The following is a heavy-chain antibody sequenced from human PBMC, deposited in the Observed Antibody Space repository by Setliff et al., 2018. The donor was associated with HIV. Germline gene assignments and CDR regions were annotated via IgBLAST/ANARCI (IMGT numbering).Heavy chain of an antibody. CDR2: FYYSGST. Sequence: PSETLSLTCTVSGDSISRRIYYWGWIRQPPGKGLEWIGNFYYSGSTNYNPSLKSQVTLSLDTSKNQFSLKLTSVTAADTAVYYCAKEGGLYFGMLIHDAIDLWGQGTMVTVSS. V-gene: IGHV4-39*07. J-gene: IGHJ3*01. CDR3: AKEGGLYFGMLIHDAIDL. D-gene: IGHD3-3*01. CDR1: GDSISRRIYY.